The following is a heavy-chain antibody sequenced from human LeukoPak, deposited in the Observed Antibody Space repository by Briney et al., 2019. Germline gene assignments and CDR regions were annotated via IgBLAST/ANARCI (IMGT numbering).Heavy chain of an antibody. CDR1: GFTFSSFG. CDR2: VSYDGSHE. V-gene: IGHV3-30*18. CDR3: TKSAVAGTHYYYGMDV. D-gene: IGHD6-19*01. J-gene: IGHJ6*02. Sequence: GGSLRLSCAASGFTFSSFGMHWVRQAPGKGLEWGAVVSYDGSHEYYADSVKGRFTISRDSSKNTLYLQMNSLRAEDTAMYYCTKSAVAGTHYYYGMDVWGQGTTVTVSS.